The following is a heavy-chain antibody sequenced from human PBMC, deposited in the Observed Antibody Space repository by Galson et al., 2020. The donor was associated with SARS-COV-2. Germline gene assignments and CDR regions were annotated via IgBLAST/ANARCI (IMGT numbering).Heavy chain of an antibody. CDR1: GGSASSGALS. Sequence: PSETLSLTCAVSGGSASSGALSWRWIRQPPGKGLEWIGYINHSGNTYYNPSLKSRVSISVDRSKNQFSLNLSSVTAADTAVYYCARGQQTELLTPFDFWGQGTLVTVSS. D-gene: IGHD1-26*01. CDR2: INHSGNT. J-gene: IGHJ4*02. CDR3: ARGQQTELLTPFDF. V-gene: IGHV4-30-2*01.